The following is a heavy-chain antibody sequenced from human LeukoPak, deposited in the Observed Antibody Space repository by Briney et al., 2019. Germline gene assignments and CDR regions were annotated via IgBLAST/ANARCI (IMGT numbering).Heavy chain of an antibody. Sequence: GGSLRLSCAASGIIFSNYAMHWVRQGPGKGLECISNISSDRGSTYYANSVKGRFTISRDNDKSSLYLQMNSLRGEDTAVYFCARVGGSWELILWGQGTLVSVS. CDR1: GIIFSNYA. CDR2: ISSDRGST. V-gene: IGHV3-64*01. CDR3: ARVGGSWELIL. J-gene: IGHJ4*02. D-gene: IGHD2-15*01.